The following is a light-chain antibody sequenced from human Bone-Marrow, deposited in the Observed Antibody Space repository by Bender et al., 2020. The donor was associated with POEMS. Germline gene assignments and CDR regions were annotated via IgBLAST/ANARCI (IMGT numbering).Light chain of an antibody. J-gene: IGLJ3*02. CDR3: ISYTRTNTWV. CDR1: SSNIGAHA. V-gene: IGLV1-44*01. Sequence: QSVLTQPPSASGTPGQRVTISCSGGSSNIGAHAVNWYQHLPGTAPKLLIYSSHRRPSGVSHRFSGSKSGNTASLTISGLQADDEAAYYCISYTRTNTWVFGGGTKLTVL. CDR2: SSH.